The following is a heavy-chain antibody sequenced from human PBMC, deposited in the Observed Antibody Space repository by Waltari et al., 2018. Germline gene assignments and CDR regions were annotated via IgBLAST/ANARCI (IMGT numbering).Heavy chain of an antibody. J-gene: IGHJ6*03. CDR1: GGSISSYY. D-gene: IGHD1-26*01. CDR2: IYNSGST. Sequence: QVQLQESGPGLVKPSETLSLTCTVSGGSISSYYWSWIRQPAGKGLEWIGRIYNSGSTNYHPSLKRRVTMSVDTSKNPVSLELSSVTAADTAVYYCARDWRGGSYPTYYYYMDVWGKGTTVTVSS. V-gene: IGHV4-4*07. CDR3: ARDWRGGSYPTYYYYMDV.